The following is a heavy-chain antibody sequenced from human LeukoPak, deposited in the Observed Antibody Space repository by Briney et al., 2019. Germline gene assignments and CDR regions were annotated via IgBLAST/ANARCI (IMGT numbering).Heavy chain of an antibody. V-gene: IGHV1-2*02. CDR2: INPNSGGT. J-gene: IGHJ4*02. CDR1: GYTFTSYG. D-gene: IGHD6-13*01. Sequence: ASVKVSCKASGYTFTSYGISWVRQAPGQGLEWMGWINPNSGGTNYAQKFQGRVTMTRDTSISTAYMELSRLRSDDTAVYYCARDLSRVQQLVYFDYWGQGTLVTVSS. CDR3: ARDLSRVQQLVYFDY.